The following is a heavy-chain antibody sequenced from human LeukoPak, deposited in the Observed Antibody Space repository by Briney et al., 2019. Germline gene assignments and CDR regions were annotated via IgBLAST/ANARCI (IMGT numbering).Heavy chain of an antibody. D-gene: IGHD4-17*01. CDR2: IYYSGST. V-gene: IGHV4-31*03. Sequence: PLETLSLTCTVSGGSISSGGYYWSWIRLHPGKGLEWIGYIYYSGSTYYNPSLKSRVTISVDTSKNQFSLKLSSVTAADTAVYYCARVLAVTDTYYYYYGMDVWGQGTTVTVSS. CDR3: ARVLAVTDTYYYYYGMDV. J-gene: IGHJ6*02. CDR1: GGSISSGGYY.